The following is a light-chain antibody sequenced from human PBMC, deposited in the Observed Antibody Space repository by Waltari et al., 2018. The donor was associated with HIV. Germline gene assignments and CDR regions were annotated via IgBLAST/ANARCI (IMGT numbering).Light chain of an antibody. V-gene: IGKV1-33*01. J-gene: IGKJ4*01. Sequence: IQLPQSPSSLSSSVDERITISCQASRNINTYLNWYQQKPGSAPKLLVYDASNLEMGVPSTFSGSGSGTDFTFTISSLQPADIATYYCQQYDNLPLTFGGGTKVEIK. CDR1: RNINTY. CDR2: DAS. CDR3: QQYDNLPLT.